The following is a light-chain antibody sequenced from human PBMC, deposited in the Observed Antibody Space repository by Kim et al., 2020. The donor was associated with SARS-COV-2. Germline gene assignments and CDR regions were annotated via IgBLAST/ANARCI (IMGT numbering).Light chain of an antibody. J-gene: IGLJ3*02. CDR3: QTWGTGIPWV. Sequence: GKRTSTLSRGRSSDAIAGQQQQPGKGPRYLMELNSDGSSSTGDGIPVCLSGASSGDERYLTISSLRSEDEADYYCQTWGTGIPWVFGGGTQLTVL. CDR2: LNSDGSS. V-gene: IGLV4-69*01. CDR1: RGRSSDA.